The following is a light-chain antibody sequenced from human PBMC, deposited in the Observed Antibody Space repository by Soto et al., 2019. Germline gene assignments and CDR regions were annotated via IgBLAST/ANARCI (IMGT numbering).Light chain of an antibody. CDR2: SNN. J-gene: IGLJ1*01. CDR3: ATWYGSLKIYV. Sequence: QSVLTQPPSASGTPGQRVTISCSGSSSNIGSNTVNWFLQLPGTAPKLLIYSNNQRPSGVPDRFSGSKSGTSASLAISGLQTEDEADYYCATWYGSLKIYVIGTGTKVTVL. V-gene: IGLV1-44*01. CDR1: SSNIGSNT.